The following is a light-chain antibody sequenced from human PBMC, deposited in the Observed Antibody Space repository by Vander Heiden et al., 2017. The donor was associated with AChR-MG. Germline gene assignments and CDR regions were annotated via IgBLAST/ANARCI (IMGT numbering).Light chain of an antibody. CDR3: QQYDSTPLT. V-gene: IGKV4-1*01. CDR1: QSVLYSSNNKNY. J-gene: IGKJ4*01. CDR2: WAS. Sequence: DIVMTQSPDSLAVSLGERATINCKSNQSVLYSSNNKNYLAWYQQKPGQPPKLLIYWASTRESGVPDRFSGSGSGTDFTLTISSLQAEDVAVYYCQQYDSTPLTFGGGTKVEIK.